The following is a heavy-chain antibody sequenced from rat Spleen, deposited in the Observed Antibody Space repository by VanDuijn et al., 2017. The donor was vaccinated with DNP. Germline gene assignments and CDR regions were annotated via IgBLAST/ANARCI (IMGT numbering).Heavy chain of an antibody. CDR1: GFTFSDYN. J-gene: IGHJ2*01. CDR3: ARLGTYYGYTYYFDY. Sequence: EVQLVESGGGLVQPGRSLKLSCAASGFTFSDYNMAWVRQAPKKGLEWVATISYDGSSTYYRHSVKGRFTISRDNAKSTLYLQMDSLRSEDTATYYCARLGTYYGYTYYFDYWGQGVMVTVSS. D-gene: IGHD1-9*01. CDR2: ISYDGSST. V-gene: IGHV5-7*01.